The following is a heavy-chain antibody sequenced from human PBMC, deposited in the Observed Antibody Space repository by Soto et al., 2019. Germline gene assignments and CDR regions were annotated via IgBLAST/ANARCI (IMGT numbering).Heavy chain of an antibody. CDR2: IYTSGST. D-gene: IGHD1-7*01. J-gene: IGHJ3*02. CDR1: GGSISSYY. CDR3: ARMGPAKWNYRAFDI. Sequence: SETLSLTCTVSGGSISSYYWSWIRQPAGKGLGWIGRIYTSGSTNYNPSLKSRVTMSVGTSKNQFSLKLSSVTAADTAVYYCARMGPAKWNYRAFDIWGQGTMVTVSS. V-gene: IGHV4-4*07.